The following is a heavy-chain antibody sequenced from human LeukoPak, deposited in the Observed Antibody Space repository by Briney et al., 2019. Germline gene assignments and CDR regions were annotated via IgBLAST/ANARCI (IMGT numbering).Heavy chain of an antibody. V-gene: IGHV4-59*11. CDR1: GGSISSHY. D-gene: IGHD3-3*01. CDR3: ASTFYDFWSGYYTGLRFDY. Sequence: PSETLSLTYTVSGGSISSHYWSWIRQPPGKGLEWIGYIYYSGSTNYNPSLKSRVTISVDTSKNQFSLKLSSVTAADTAVYYCASTFYDFWSGYYTGLRFDYWGQGTLVTVSS. CDR2: IYYSGST. J-gene: IGHJ4*02.